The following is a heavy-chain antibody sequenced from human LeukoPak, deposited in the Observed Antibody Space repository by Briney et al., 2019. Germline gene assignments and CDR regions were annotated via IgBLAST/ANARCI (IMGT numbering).Heavy chain of an antibody. Sequence: GGSLRLSCATSDFTASDNYMSWVRQAPGRGLEWVSVISDGGVTYCADSVKGRFTISRDDSNDTLYLQMNSLRPEDTAVYYCGGSGSYYTPSYYWGQGTLVTVSS. V-gene: IGHV3-53*01. CDR2: ISDGGVT. D-gene: IGHD3-10*01. CDR1: DFTASDNY. J-gene: IGHJ4*02. CDR3: GGSGSYYTPSYY.